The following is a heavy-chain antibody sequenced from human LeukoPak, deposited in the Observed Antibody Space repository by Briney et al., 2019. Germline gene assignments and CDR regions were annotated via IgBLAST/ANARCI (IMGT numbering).Heavy chain of an antibody. CDR3: VRCQPGFDP. Sequence: PGGSLRLSCAASGFTFRNYWMSWVRQAPGKGLEWVANIKQGGSEKYYVDSVEGRFAISRDNAQNSLYLQMNSLRAEDTAMYYCVRCQPGFDPWGQGTLVTVSS. CDR2: IKQGGSEK. V-gene: IGHV3-7*01. CDR1: GFTFRNYW. J-gene: IGHJ5*02.